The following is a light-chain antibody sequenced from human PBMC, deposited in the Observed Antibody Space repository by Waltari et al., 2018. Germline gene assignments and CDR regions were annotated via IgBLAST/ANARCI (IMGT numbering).Light chain of an antibody. Sequence: SYELTQPPSASVSPGLAVSITRSGQQLGDKYANWYQQKSGQSPVLVIYEDTKRPAGIPGRLSASNSGNTATLTISETQAMDEADYYCQTWDSSSYVFGTGTTVTVL. J-gene: IGLJ1*01. CDR1: QLGDKY. V-gene: IGLV3-1*01. CDR3: QTWDSSSYV. CDR2: EDT.